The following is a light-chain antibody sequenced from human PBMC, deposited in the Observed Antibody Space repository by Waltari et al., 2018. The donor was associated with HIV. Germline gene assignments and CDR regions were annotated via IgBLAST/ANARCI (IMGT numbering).Light chain of an antibody. V-gene: IGLV1-40*01. CDR1: SSNIGAGSD. CDR3: HSYDRSLGGSV. CDR2: DNV. Sequence: QSVLTQPPSVYGAPGQSVTISCTGDSSNIGAGSDVHWYQQLPGTAPPLLISDNVNRPSGVPDRFSESTSGTSASLSITGLRAEDEADYYCHSYDRSLGGSVFGGGTKVTVL. J-gene: IGLJ3*02.